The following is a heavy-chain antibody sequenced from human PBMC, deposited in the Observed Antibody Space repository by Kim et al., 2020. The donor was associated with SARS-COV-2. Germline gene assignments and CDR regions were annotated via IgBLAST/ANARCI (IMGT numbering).Heavy chain of an antibody. Sequence: SETLSLTCTVSGGSISSGSYYWSWIRQPAGKGLEWIGRIYTSGSTNYNPSLKSRVTISVDTSKNQFSLKLSSVTAADTAVYYCARDRRGFLPDLRYFDWLSGGGGIDAFDIWGQGTMVTVSS. CDR2: IYTSGST. D-gene: IGHD3-9*01. CDR1: GGSISSGSYY. V-gene: IGHV4-61*02. J-gene: IGHJ3*02. CDR3: ARDRRGFLPDLRYFDWLSGGGGIDAFDI.